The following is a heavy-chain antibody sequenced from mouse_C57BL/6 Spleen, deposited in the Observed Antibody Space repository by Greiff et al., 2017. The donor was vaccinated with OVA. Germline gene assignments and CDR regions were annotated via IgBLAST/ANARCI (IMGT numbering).Heavy chain of an antibody. CDR2: INPNNGGT. V-gene: IGHV1-18*01. CDR3: ARWLLYYYAMDY. Sequence: DVKLQESGPELVKPGASVKIPCKASGYTFTDYNMDWVKQSHGKSLEWIGDINPNNGGTISNQKFKGKATLTVDKSSSTSYMKLRSLTSEDTAVYYCARWLLYYYAMDYWGQGTSVTVSS. CDR1: GYTFTDYN. J-gene: IGHJ4*01. D-gene: IGHD2-3*01.